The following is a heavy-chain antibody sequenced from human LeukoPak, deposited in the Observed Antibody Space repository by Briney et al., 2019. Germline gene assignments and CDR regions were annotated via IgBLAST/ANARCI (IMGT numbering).Heavy chain of an antibody. J-gene: IGHJ5*02. CDR3: ARHPSVSYCSGGNCWLDP. V-gene: IGHV4-39*01. CDR2: MYHSGST. D-gene: IGHD2-15*01. Sequence: SETLSLTCTVSGGSISTYYWSWIRQPPEKGLEWIGSMYHSGSTYYNPSLESRVTISVDTSTNQFSLKLSSVTAADTAVYYCARHPSVSYCSGGNCWLDPWGQETLVTVSS. CDR1: GGSISTYY.